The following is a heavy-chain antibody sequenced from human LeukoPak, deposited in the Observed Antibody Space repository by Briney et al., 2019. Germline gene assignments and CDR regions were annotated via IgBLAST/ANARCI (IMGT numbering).Heavy chain of an antibody. CDR2: ISSSASYT. J-gene: IGHJ3*01. CDR1: GFTFSTYT. Sequence: PGGSLRLSCAASGFTFSTYTMNWVRQAPGKGLEWVSSISSSASYTYYPDSVKRRFTISRDNAKNSLFLQMNSLRAEDTAVHYCARDLGRSGYYTVDAFDLWGQGTLVTVSS. D-gene: IGHD3-22*01. CDR3: ARDLGRSGYYTVDAFDL. V-gene: IGHV3-21*01.